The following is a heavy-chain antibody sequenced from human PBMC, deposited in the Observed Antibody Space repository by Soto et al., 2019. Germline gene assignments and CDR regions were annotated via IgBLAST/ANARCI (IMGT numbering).Heavy chain of an antibody. Sequence: PGGSLRLSCAASGFTFSRFWMHWVRQAPGKGLVWVSRINTDGSSTTYADSVKGRFTISRDNAKNTLYLQMDSLRAEDTGVYYCTRDLGAYSSTWSFYFDSWGQGTLVTVSS. CDR2: INTDGSST. D-gene: IGHD6-13*01. CDR3: TRDLGAYSSTWSFYFDS. V-gene: IGHV3-74*01. CDR1: GFTFSRFW. J-gene: IGHJ4*02.